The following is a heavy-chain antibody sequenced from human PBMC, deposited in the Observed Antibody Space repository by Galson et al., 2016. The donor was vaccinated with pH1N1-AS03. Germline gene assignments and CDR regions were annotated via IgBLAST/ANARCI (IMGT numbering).Heavy chain of an antibody. V-gene: IGHV4-59*11. CDR1: GGSITSHY. Sequence: LTCTVSGGSITSHYWSWIRQPPGKGLEWIGYIYYSGSTNYNPSLKSRVTISVDTSKNQLSLKLSSVTAADTALYFCARDGGKITLGGFYAFDLWGQGTMVAVSS. D-gene: IGHD3-16*01. CDR2: IYYSGST. J-gene: IGHJ3*01. CDR3: ARDGGKITLGGFYAFDL.